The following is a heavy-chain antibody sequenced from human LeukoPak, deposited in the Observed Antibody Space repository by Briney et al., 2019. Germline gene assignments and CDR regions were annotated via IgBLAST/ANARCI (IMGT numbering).Heavy chain of an antibody. CDR1: GYTFTVHY. CDR2: IKPDSGAT. J-gene: IGHJ4*02. Sequence: GASLNVSCKSSGYTFTVHYLRWLRQGTGQGLEWMGWIKPDSGATNFAQNFQGRVTMTSDTSINTAYMELSSLTSDDTAMYYCARDHDYGPDYWGQGTLVTVSA. V-gene: IGHV1-2*02. D-gene: IGHD4/OR15-4a*01. CDR3: ARDHDYGPDY.